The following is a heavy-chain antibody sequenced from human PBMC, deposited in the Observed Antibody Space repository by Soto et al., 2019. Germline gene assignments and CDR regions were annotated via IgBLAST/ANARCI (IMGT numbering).Heavy chain of an antibody. CDR3: ARLTYQLPSSNWFDP. D-gene: IGHD2-2*01. CDR2: ISAYNGNT. J-gene: IGHJ5*02. V-gene: IGHV1-18*01. CDR1: GYTFTIYG. Sequence: ASVKVACKASGYTFTIYGISWVRQAPGQGLEWMGWISAYNGNTNYAQKLQGRVTMTTDTSTSTAYMELRSLRSDDTAVYYCARLTYQLPSSNWFDPWGQGTLVTVSS.